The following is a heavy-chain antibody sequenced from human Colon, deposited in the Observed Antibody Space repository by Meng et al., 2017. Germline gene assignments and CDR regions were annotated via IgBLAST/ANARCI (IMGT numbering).Heavy chain of an antibody. V-gene: IGHV3-15*02. Sequence: PLVASWCSFVSPSASLFLSCAASRFTFRNACLLLVPPAPGNALHWFGRFKSLTDGRKTEYAAPVKGRFAISRDDSKNTLYLQMNSLKTEDTAVYYCTTVCTSCWPSDYWGQGTLVTVSS. J-gene: IGHJ4*02. D-gene: IGHD2-2*01. CDR2: FKSLTDGRKT. CDR3: TTVCTSCWPSDY. CDR1: RFTFRNAC.